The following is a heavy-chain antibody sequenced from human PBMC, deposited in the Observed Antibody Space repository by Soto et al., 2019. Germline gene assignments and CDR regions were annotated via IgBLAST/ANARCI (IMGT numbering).Heavy chain of an antibody. V-gene: IGHV1-3*05. J-gene: IGHJ2*01. CDR3: ARAPSWWYFDL. CDR2: INAGNGNT. CDR1: GYTFTSYA. Sequence: QVQLVQSGAEEKKPGASVKVSCKASGYTFTSYAMHWVRQAPGQRLEWMGWINAGNGNTKYSQKFQGRVTITRDTAASTAYKELSSRRSEDTAVYYCARAPSWWYFDLWGRGTLVTVSS.